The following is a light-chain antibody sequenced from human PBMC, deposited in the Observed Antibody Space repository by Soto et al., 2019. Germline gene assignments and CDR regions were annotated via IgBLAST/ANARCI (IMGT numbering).Light chain of an antibody. Sequence: QSVLTQPPSVSGAPGQKVAISCTGRSSNIGAEYDVHWYQQLPGTAPKRLIYGDNNRPSGVPDRFSGSKSGTSASLAITGLQPEDEADYYCQSYDSSLTTFVFGTGTKVTVL. J-gene: IGLJ1*01. V-gene: IGLV1-40*01. CDR1: SSNIGAEYD. CDR3: QSYDSSLTTFV. CDR2: GDN.